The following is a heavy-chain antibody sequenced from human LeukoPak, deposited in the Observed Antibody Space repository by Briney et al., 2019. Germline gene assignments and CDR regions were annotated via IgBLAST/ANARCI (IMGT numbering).Heavy chain of an antibody. CDR2: IISDGSSR. CDR3: TRDLIRYESSGYYYYDY. CDR1: GFTFSSYW. J-gene: IGHJ4*02. V-gene: IGHV3-74*01. Sequence: GGSLRLSCAASGFTFSSYWMHWVRQAPGKGLVWVSRIISDGSSRSYADSVKGRFTMSRDNSMNTLYLQMNSLRAEDTAVYYCTRDLIRYESSGYYYYDYWGQGTLVTVSS. D-gene: IGHD3-22*01.